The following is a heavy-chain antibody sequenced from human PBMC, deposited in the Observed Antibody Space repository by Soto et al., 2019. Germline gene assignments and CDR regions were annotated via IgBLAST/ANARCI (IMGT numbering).Heavy chain of an antibody. V-gene: IGHV3-23*01. CDR2: ISGRGGST. J-gene: IGHJ4*02. Sequence: PGGSLRLSCAASGFTFSSYAVSWVRQAPGEGRGWVSAISGRGGSTYYTDSVKGRFTISRDNSKNTLYLQMNSLRAEDTDLYYCAKGPYSGSYYDYWGQGTLATVS. CDR1: GFTFSSYA. CDR3: AKGPYSGSYYDY. D-gene: IGHD1-26*01.